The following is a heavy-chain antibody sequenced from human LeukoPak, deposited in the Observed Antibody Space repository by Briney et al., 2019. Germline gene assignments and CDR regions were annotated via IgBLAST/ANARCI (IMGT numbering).Heavy chain of an antibody. Sequence: SETLSLTCAVYGGSFSGYYWSWIPQPPGKGLEWIGEINHSGSTNYNPSLKSRVTISVDTSKNQFSLKLSSVTAADTAVYYCARGLAAADDYWGQGTLVTVSS. V-gene: IGHV4-34*01. J-gene: IGHJ4*02. CDR1: GGSFSGYY. D-gene: IGHD6-13*01. CDR3: ARGLAAADDY. CDR2: INHSGST.